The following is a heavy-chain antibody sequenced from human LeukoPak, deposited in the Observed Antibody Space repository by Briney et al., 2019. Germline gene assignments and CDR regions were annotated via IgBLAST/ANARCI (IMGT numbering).Heavy chain of an antibody. CDR2: ISSSSSYI. Sequence: GGSLRLSCAASGFTFSSYSMNWVRQAPGKGLEWVSSISSSSSYIYYADSVKGRFTISRDNAKNSLYLQMNSLRAEDTAVYYCARDTWAVAGNWFDPWGQGTLVTVSS. CDR1: GFTFSSYS. V-gene: IGHV3-21*01. J-gene: IGHJ5*02. D-gene: IGHD6-19*01. CDR3: ARDTWAVAGNWFDP.